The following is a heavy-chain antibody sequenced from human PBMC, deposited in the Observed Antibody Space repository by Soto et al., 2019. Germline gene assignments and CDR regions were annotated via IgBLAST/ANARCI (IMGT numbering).Heavy chain of an antibody. J-gene: IGHJ4*02. D-gene: IGHD3-3*01. CDR3: AREIERLLGY. Sequence: TGGSLRLSCAASGFTFSSYAMHWVRQAPGKGLEWMAVISYEGRNKYYADSVKGRFTISRDNSKNTLYLQMNSLRVEDTAVYYCAREIERLLGYWGQGTLVTVSS. CDR2: ISYEGRNK. CDR1: GFTFSSYA. V-gene: IGHV3-30*04.